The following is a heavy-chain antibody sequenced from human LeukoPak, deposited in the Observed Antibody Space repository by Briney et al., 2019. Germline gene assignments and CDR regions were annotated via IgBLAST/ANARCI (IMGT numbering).Heavy chain of an antibody. V-gene: IGHV4-34*01. J-gene: IGHJ4*02. CDR3: ARVLCGGDCYSDY. CDR1: GGSISSYY. D-gene: IGHD2-21*02. Sequence: PSETLSLTCTVSGGSISSYYWSWIRQPPGKGLEWIGEINHSGSTNYNPSLKSRVTISVDTSKNQFSLKLSSVTAADTAVYYCARVLCGGDCYSDYWGQGTLVTVSS. CDR2: INHSGST.